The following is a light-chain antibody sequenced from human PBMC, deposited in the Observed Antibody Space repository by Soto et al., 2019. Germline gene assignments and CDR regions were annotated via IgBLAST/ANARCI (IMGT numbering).Light chain of an antibody. CDR3: QEYNAYSRT. V-gene: IGKV1-5*01. CDR1: QGISSW. CDR2: DVS. Sequence: DIQMTQSPSSVSASVGDRVTITCRASQGISSWLAWYQQKPGKAPNLLMFDVSSLNTGVPSRFTGSGSGTEFTLTISSLQPDDFATYYCQEYNAYSRTFGQGTKVDIK. J-gene: IGKJ1*01.